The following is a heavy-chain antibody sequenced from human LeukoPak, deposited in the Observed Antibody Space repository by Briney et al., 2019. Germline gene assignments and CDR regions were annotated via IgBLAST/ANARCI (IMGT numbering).Heavy chain of an antibody. CDR3: ARSPFIAVAGSRLRWFDP. J-gene: IGHJ5*02. CDR1: GGSIRSSTYY. CDR2: IYYSGST. Sequence: PSETLSLTCTVSGGSIRSSTYYWGWIRQPPGKGLEWIGSIYYSGSTYYNPSLKSRVTISVDTSKNQFSLKLSSVTAADTAVYYCARSPFIAVAGSRLRWFDPWGQGTLVTVSS. D-gene: IGHD6-19*01. V-gene: IGHV4-39*07.